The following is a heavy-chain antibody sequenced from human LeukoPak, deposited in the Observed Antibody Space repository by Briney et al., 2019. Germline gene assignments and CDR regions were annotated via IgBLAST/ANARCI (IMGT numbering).Heavy chain of an antibody. Sequence: GGSLRLSCAASGFTFSSYWMHWVRQAPGKGLVWVSRINSDGSSTSYADSVKGRFTISRDNAKNTLYLQMNSQRAEDTAVYYCARGGWYYDSSGYYLNDYWGQGTLVTVSS. CDR2: INSDGSST. CDR1: GFTFSSYW. CDR3: ARGGWYYDSSGYYLNDY. J-gene: IGHJ4*02. V-gene: IGHV3-74*01. D-gene: IGHD3-22*01.